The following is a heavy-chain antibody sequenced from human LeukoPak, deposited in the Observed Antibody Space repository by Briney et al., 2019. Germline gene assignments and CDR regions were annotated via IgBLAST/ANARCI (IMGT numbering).Heavy chain of an antibody. J-gene: IGHJ6*02. CDR2: IYYSGST. Sequence: NPSETLSLTCTVSGGSISSSSYYWGWIRQPPGKGLEWIGSIYYSGSTYYNPSLKSRVTISVDTSKNQFSLKLSSVTAADTAVYYCARLGGSDGMDVWGQGTTVTVSS. CDR1: GGSISSSSYY. CDR3: ARLGGSDGMDV. V-gene: IGHV4-39*01. D-gene: IGHD1-26*01.